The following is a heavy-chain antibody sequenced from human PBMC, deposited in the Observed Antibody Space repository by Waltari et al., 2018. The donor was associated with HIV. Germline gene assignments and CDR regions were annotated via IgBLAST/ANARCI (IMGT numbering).Heavy chain of an antibody. CDR2: IKEDGSEI. D-gene: IGHD6-13*01. CDR1: GFTFGSSC. Sequence: EVRLVESGGGLVKPGGSLRLSCAASGFTFGSSCMTWLRQAPGKGLEWVANIKEDGSEIHYVDSVKGRFTISRDNAKNSLYLQMNSLRAEDTAVYYCARRQQLTDWGQGTLVTVSS. V-gene: IGHV3-7*01. CDR3: ARRQQLTD. J-gene: IGHJ4*02.